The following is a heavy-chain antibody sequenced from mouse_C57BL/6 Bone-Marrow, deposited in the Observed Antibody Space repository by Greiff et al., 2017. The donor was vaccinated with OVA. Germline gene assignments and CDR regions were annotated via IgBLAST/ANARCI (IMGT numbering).Heavy chain of an antibody. CDR2: IDPNSGGT. CDR1: GYTFTSYW. Sequence: QVQLQQPGAELVQPGASVKLSCKASGYTFTSYWMHWVQQRPGRGLEWIGRIDPNSGGTKYTAKFKSKATLTVDNPSSTAYMQLSSLTAEDSAVYDWARERGEDTFDYWGQGTTLTVSS. D-gene: IGHD3-2*01. V-gene: IGHV1-72*01. CDR3: ARERGEDTFDY. J-gene: IGHJ2*01.